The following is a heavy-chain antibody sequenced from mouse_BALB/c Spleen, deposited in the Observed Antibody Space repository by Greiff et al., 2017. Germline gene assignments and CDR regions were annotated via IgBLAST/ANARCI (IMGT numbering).Heavy chain of an antibody. CDR2: IDPENGDT. CDR1: GFNIKDYY. J-gene: IGHJ3*01. CDR3: NAPPGFAY. Sequence: EVQLQQSGAELVRSGASVKLSCTASGFNIKDYYMHWVKQRPEQGLEWIGWIDPENGDTEYAPKFQGKATMTADTSSNTAYLQLSSLTSEDTAVYYCNAPPGFAYWGQGTLVTVSA. V-gene: IGHV14-4*02.